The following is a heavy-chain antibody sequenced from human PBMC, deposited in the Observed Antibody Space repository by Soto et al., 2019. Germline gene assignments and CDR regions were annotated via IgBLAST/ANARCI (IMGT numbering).Heavy chain of an antibody. J-gene: IGHJ2*01. D-gene: IGHD3-16*01. V-gene: IGHV3-30*18. CDR1: GFTFSSFG. CDR2: ISYDGTNT. Sequence: EQLAQSGGGVVQAGRSLRLSCEASGFTFSSFGMHWVRQAPGKGLEWVAMISYDGTNTQFADSVKGRFTVSRDNSKKIVFLQMETLGPEDTAIYYCVKDIHFLGIWYFDLWGRGSLVAVSS. CDR3: VKDIHFLGIWYFDL.